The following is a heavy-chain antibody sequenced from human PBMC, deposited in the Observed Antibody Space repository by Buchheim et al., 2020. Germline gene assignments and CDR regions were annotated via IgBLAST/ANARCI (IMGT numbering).Heavy chain of an antibody. CDR1: GFTFSSYW. J-gene: IGHJ6*02. CDR3: ARGYNYAMDV. Sequence: EVQLVESGGGLVQPGGSLRLFCAASGFTFSSYWMHWVRQPPGKGLAWVSRINSDGSSAHYADSVKGRFTISRDNAQNTLYLQMNSLRAEDTAVYYCARGYNYAMDVWGQGTT. V-gene: IGHV3-74*01. CDR2: INSDGSSA.